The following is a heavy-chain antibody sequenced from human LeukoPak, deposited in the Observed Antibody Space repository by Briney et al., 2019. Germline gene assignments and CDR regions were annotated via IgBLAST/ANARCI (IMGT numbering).Heavy chain of an antibody. J-gene: IGHJ4*02. CDR1: GYTFTSYG. D-gene: IGHD6-13*01. CDR3: ARDVEQQLVRAVDY. CDR2: ISAYNGNT. Sequence: ASVKVSCKASGYTFTSYGISWVRQAPGQGLEWMGWISAYNGNTNYAQKLQSRVTMTTDTSTSTAYMELRGLRSDDTAVYYCARDVEQQLVRAVDYWGQGTLVTVSS. V-gene: IGHV1-18*01.